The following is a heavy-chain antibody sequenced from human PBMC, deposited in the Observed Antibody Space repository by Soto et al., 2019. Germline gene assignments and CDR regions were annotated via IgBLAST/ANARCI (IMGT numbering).Heavy chain of an antibody. J-gene: IGHJ4*02. CDR1: GGSISSYY. Sequence: SETLSLTCTVSGGSISSYYWSWIRQPPGKGLEWIGYIYYSGSTNYNPSLKSRVTISVDTSKNQFSLKLSSVTAADTAVYYCARDREAPTYYYDSSGRTGFDYWGQGTLVTVS. V-gene: IGHV4-59*01. CDR2: IYYSGST. CDR3: ARDREAPTYYYDSSGRTGFDY. D-gene: IGHD3-22*01.